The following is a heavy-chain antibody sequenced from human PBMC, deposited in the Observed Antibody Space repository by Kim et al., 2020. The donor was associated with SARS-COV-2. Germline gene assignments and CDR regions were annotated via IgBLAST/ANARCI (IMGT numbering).Heavy chain of an antibody. Sequence: GGSLRLSCAASGFTFGDYAMHWVRQAPGKGLEWVSGISWNSGSIGYADSVKGRFTISRDNAKNSLYLQMNSLRAEDTALYYCAKGSAVAGPFDYWGQGTLVTVSS. V-gene: IGHV3-9*01. CDR2: ISWNSGSI. CDR3: AKGSAVAGPFDY. CDR1: GFTFGDYA. D-gene: IGHD6-19*01. J-gene: IGHJ4*02.